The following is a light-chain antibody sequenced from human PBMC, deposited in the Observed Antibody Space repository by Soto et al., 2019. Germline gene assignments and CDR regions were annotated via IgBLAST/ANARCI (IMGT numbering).Light chain of an antibody. CDR2: DAS. CDR1: QGISSA. V-gene: IGKV1D-13*01. J-gene: IGKJ3*01. Sequence: AIQLTQSPSSLSASVGDRVTITCQASQGISSALAWYQQKPGKAPKLLIYDASSLESGVPSRFSGSGSGTDFSLSISSLQPEDFATYFCQQFNNHPITLGLGTKVDI. CDR3: QQFNNHPIT.